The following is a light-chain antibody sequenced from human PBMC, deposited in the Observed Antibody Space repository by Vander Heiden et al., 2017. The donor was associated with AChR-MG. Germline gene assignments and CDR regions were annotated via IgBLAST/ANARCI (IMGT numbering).Light chain of an antibody. CDR3: QQYKKWPPIT. CDR1: QSVTSN. CDR2: GAS. J-gene: IGKJ5*01. V-gene: IGKV3-15*01. Sequence: EIVMTQSPATLSVSPGERATLSCRASQSVTSNLAWYQQKPGQAPRLLIYGASTRATGIPGRFSGSGYGTEFILTISSLQSEDFAVYYCQQYKKWPPITFGQGTRLEIK.